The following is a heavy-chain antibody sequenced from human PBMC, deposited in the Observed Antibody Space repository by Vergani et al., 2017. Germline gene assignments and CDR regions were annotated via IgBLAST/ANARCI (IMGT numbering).Heavy chain of an antibody. CDR1: GFTFSDFS. CDR3: AKANPGNGGYDYVYYYHAMDV. V-gene: IGHV3-23*04. Sequence: VQLVESGGGVVKPGGSLRLSCAASGFTFSDFSMSWVRQAPGKGLEWVSGISGSGGSTYYAGSVKGRFTISRDSSKNTLYLQSNSLSAGDTAVYYCAKANPGNGGYDYVYYYHAMDVWGQGTTFTVSS. D-gene: IGHD5-12*01. CDR2: ISGSGGST. J-gene: IGHJ6*02.